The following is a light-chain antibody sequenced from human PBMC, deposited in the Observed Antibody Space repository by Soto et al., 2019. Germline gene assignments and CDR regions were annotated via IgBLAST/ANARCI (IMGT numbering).Light chain of an antibody. CDR1: QSVSNY. CDR2: DAS. V-gene: IGKV3-11*01. Sequence: EIVLTQSPATLSLSPGERATLSCRASQSVSNYLAWYQQKPGQAPRLLIYDASNRATGIPARFRGSGSGTDFTLTISSLEPEDFAVYYCQQRSNWPPTWTFGQGTKVEIK. CDR3: QQRSNWPPTWT. J-gene: IGKJ1*01.